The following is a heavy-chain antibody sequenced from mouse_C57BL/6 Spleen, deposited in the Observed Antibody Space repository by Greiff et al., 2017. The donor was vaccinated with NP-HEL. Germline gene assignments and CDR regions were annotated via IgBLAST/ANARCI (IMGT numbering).Heavy chain of an antibody. J-gene: IGHJ2*01. CDR3: ARKDGSSPCYFDY. CDR2: ISYDGSN. V-gene: IGHV3-6*01. CDR1: GYSITSGYY. Sequence: VQLKQSGPGLVKPSQSLSLTCSVTGYSITSGYYWNWIRQFPGNKLEWMGYISYDGSNNYNPSLKNRISITRDTSKNQFFLKLNSVTTEDTATYYCARKDGSSPCYFDYWGQGTTLTVSS. D-gene: IGHD1-1*01.